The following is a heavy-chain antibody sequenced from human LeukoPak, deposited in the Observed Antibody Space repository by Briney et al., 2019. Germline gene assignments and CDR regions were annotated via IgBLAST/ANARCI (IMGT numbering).Heavy chain of an antibody. CDR2: ISGNGAST. CDR1: GFTFSNAW. D-gene: IGHD6-19*01. V-gene: IGHV3-23*01. J-gene: IGHJ4*02. CDR3: AKAVDSPYYLDY. Sequence: GGSLRLSCAASGFTFSNAWMSWVRQAPGKGLERVSAISGNGASTYYAGSVKGRFTISRDNYNNRLYLQMNDLRVEDTAVYYCAKAVDSPYYLDYWGQGILVTVSS.